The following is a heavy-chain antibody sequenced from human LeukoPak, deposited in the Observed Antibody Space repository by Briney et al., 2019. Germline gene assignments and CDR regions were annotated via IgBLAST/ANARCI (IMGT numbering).Heavy chain of an antibody. J-gene: IGHJ3*02. Sequence: GXXLKISCQGSGSIFTSYWIGWGRQVPGKGVEWMGIIYTGDSDTRYSPSFQGQVTNSDEKSNRTAYLQSSSLKASDTAMYYCARPGGGSYFIGDDAFDIWGQGTMVTVSS. D-gene: IGHD1-26*01. V-gene: IGHV5-51*01. CDR3: ARPGGGSYFIGDDAFDI. CDR2: IYTGDSDT. CDR1: GSIFTSYW.